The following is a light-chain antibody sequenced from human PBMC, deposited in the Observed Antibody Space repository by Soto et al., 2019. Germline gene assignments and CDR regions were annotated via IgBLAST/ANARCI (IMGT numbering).Light chain of an antibody. CDR2: EAS. Sequence: DLQVTQSPPSVSAAVGDRVAITCRASQGITNRLAWYQQKPGKAPKLLIYEASSLQSGVPSRISGSGSGTDFTLTISSLQPEDFATYYCQQANSFPITFGQGTRLEIK. CDR3: QQANSFPIT. V-gene: IGKV1D-12*01. CDR1: QGITNR. J-gene: IGKJ5*01.